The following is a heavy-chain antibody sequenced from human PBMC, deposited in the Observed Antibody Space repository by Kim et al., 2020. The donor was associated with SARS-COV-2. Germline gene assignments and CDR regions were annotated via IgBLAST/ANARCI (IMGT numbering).Heavy chain of an antibody. V-gene: IGHV3-33*01. CDR2: ISYDGSNK. J-gene: IGHJ4*02. CDR3: ARDGPLTSAAGYNDGSFDY. Sequence: GGSLRLSCAASGFTFSSYGIHWVRQAPGKGLEWVAVISYDGSNKYYADSVKGRFTSSRDNSKNTLYLQMNSLRAEDTAVYYCARDGPLTSAAGYNDGSFDYWGQGTLVTVSS. D-gene: IGHD6-13*01. CDR1: GFTFSSYG.